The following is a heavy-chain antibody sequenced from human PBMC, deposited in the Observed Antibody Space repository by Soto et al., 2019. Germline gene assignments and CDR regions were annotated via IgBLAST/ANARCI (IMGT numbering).Heavy chain of an antibody. D-gene: IGHD3-22*01. J-gene: IGHJ5*02. CDR2: IYHSGST. CDR1: GGSISSGGYS. CDR3: ARGGHSSGYYYPNWFDP. V-gene: IGHV4-30-2*01. Sequence: PSETLSLTCAVSGGSISSGGYSWSWIRQPPGKGLEWIGYIYHSGSTYYNPSLKSRVTISVDRSKNQFSLKLSSVTAADTAVYYCARGGHSSGYYYPNWFDPWGQGTLVTVSS.